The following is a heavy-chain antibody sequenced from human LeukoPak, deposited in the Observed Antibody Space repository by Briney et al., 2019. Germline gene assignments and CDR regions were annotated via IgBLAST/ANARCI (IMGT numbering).Heavy chain of an antibody. V-gene: IGHV4-39*07. D-gene: IGHD3-22*01. CDR3: ACLTTADAFDI. J-gene: IGHJ3*02. CDR2: IFYSGST. CDR1: GGSISTSNYY. Sequence: PSETLSLTCTVSGGSISTSNYYWGWIRQPPGKGLEWIGNIFYSGSTYYNPSLKSRVTISVDTSKNQFSLKLSSVTAADTAVYYCACLTTADAFDIWGQGTMVTVSS.